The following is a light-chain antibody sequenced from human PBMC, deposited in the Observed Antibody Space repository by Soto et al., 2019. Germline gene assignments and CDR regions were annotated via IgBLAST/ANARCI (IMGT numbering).Light chain of an antibody. CDR3: QQYRDSRT. V-gene: IGKV3-20*01. CDR2: GAS. CDR1: QSFSNNY. Sequence: EIVLTQSPGTLSLSPGEIATLSCRASQSFSNNYLAWYQQKPGQAPRLLIYGASSRATGIPDRFSGSGSGTDFTLTISRLEPEDFAVYYCQQYRDSRTFGQGTKVDI. J-gene: IGKJ1*01.